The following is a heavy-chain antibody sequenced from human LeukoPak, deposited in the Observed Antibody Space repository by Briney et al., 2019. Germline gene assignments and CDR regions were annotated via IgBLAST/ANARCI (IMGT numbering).Heavy chain of an antibody. CDR1: GYSFTSYW. CDR3: ARHAGVAGPDY. CDR2: IYPGDSDT. D-gene: IGHD6-19*01. V-gene: IGHV5-51*01. Sequence: GESLKISCKGAGYSFTSYWIGWVRQMPGKGLVWMGIIYPGDSDTRNSPSFRGQVTISADKSISTAYLQWSSLKASDTAMYYCARHAGVAGPDYWGQGTLVTVSS. J-gene: IGHJ4*02.